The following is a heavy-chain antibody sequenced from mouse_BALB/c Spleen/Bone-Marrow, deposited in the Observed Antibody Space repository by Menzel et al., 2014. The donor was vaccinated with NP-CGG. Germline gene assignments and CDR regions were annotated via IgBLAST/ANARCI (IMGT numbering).Heavy chain of an antibody. CDR2: IDPANGNT. D-gene: IGHD4-1*01. V-gene: IGHV14-3*02. CDR1: GFNTKDTY. CDR3: ARWEYYAMDY. J-gene: IGHJ4*01. Sequence: EVKLVESGAELVKPGASVKLSCTASGFNTKDTYMHWVKQRPEQGLEWIGRIDPANGNTKYDPKFQGKATITADTSSNTVYLQLSSLTSEDTAVYYCARWEYYAMDYWGQGTSVTVSS.